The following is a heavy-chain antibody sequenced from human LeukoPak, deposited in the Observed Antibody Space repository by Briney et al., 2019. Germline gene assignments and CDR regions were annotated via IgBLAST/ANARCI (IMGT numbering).Heavy chain of an antibody. CDR3: ARGHNQMTV. Sequence: PGGSLRLSCAASGFTFGDYYMSWIRQAPGKGLEWVSYITSSSSYTDHADSVKGRFTVSRDNAKNSLYLQMNSLRAEDTAVYYCARGHNQMTVWGQGTTVTVSS. CDR2: ITSSSSYT. D-gene: IGHD1-14*01. CDR1: GFTFGDYY. J-gene: IGHJ6*02. V-gene: IGHV3-11*03.